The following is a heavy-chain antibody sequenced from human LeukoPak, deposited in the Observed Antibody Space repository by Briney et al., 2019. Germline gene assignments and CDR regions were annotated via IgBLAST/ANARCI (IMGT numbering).Heavy chain of an antibody. J-gene: IGHJ6*04. CDR2: ISSSSSTT. CDR3: AELGITMIGGV. D-gene: IGHD3-10*02. Sequence: PGGSLRLSCAASGFTFSSSAMNWVRQAPGKGLEWVSYISSSSSTTYYADSVKGRFTISRDNAKNSLYLQMNSPRAEDTAVYYCAELGITMIGGVWGKGTTVTISS. V-gene: IGHV3-48*04. CDR1: GFTFSSSA.